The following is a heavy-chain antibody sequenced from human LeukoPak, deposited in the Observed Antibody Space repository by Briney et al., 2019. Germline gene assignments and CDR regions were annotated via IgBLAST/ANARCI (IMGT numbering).Heavy chain of an antibody. V-gene: IGHV4-59*01. Sequence: SETLSLTCTVSGDSISRYYWTWIRQPPGKGLEWIARISYSGSTNYNPSLKSRVTISLDSSKNQFSLRLSSVTPADTAAYYCASLPIDSSTGTFGWFDPWGQGTLVTVSS. J-gene: IGHJ5*02. CDR2: ISYSGST. CDR3: ASLPIDSSTGTFGWFDP. CDR1: GDSISRYY. D-gene: IGHD1-14*01.